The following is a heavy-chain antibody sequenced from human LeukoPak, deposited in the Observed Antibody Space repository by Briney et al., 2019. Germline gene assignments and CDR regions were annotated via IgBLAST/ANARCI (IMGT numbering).Heavy chain of an antibody. CDR1: GDSISSSGDY. V-gene: IGHV4-39*01. CDR2: IYYSGST. D-gene: IGHD3-16*01. Sequence: PSETLSLTCTVSGDSISSSGDYWGWIRQPPGKGLGWIGNIYYSGSTYYSPSLKSRVTIAVDTSKNQFSLKLTSVTAADTAVYYCARVGATYPHYYMDVWGKGTTVTVAS. CDR3: ARVGATYPHYYMDV. J-gene: IGHJ6*03.